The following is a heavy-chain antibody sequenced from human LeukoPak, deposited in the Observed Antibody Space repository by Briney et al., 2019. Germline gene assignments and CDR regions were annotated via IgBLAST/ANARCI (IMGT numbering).Heavy chain of an antibody. CDR3: ATVVDASGCFYKF. D-gene: IGHD3-10*01. CDR1: GFTFVYYW. Sequence: GGSLRLSCAAPGFTFVYYWMHWVRRASGKGLVWVSRINSVGSSTAYADSVKGRFTISTDNAKKTLSLQMNSLRAEDTAVYYCATVVDASGCFYKFWGQGTLVTVSS. V-gene: IGHV3-74*01. J-gene: IGHJ4*02. CDR2: INSVGSST.